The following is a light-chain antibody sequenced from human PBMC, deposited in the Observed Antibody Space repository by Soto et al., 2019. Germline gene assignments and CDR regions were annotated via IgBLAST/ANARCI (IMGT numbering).Light chain of an antibody. Sequence: DIQMTQSPSSVSESVGDRVTITCRASQAIATWLGWYQQKPGKAPKLLIFAASTLQSGVPSRFSGSASGTDFTLTINSLQPEDFATYYCQQAYSFPRTFGQGTRLEIK. CDR3: QQAYSFPRT. V-gene: IGKV1D-12*01. CDR1: QAIATW. CDR2: AAS. J-gene: IGKJ5*01.